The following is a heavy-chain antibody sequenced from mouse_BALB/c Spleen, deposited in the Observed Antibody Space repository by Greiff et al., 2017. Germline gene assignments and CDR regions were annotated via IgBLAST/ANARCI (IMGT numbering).Heavy chain of an antibody. Sequence: EVHLVESGGGLVKPGGSLKLSCAASGFTFSSYTMSWVRQTPEKRLEWVATISSGGSYTYYPDSVKGRFTISRDNAKNTLYLQMSSLKSEDTAMYYCTREITTVVAKAMDYWGQGTSVTVSS. CDR3: TREITTVVAKAMDY. CDR1: GFTFSSYT. V-gene: IGHV5-6-4*01. J-gene: IGHJ4*01. CDR2: ISSGGSYT. D-gene: IGHD1-1*01.